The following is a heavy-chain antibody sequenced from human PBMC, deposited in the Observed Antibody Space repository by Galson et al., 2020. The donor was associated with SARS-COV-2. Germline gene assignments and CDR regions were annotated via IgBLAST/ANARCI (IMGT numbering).Heavy chain of an antibody. V-gene: IGHV1-2*02. CDR1: GYTFTDYY. CDR2: TNPKSGGT. J-gene: IGHJ6*02. Sequence: ASVKVSCKASGYTFTDYYIHWVRQAPGQGLEWMGWTNPKSGGTNYAQKFEGRVTMTRDTSITTAYMELSRLRADDTAVYYCARLRYYDVLTGYIVDVWGQGTIVTVSS. D-gene: IGHD3-9*01. CDR3: ARLRYYDVLTGYIVDV.